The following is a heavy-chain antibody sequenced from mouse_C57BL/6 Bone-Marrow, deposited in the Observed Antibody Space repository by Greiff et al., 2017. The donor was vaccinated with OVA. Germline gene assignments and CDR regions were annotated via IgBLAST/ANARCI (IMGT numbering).Heavy chain of an antibody. CDR3: ARPTVVATDWYFDV. Sequence: QVQLQQPGAELVMPGASVKLSCKASGYTFTSYWMHWVKQRPGQGLEWIGEIDPSDSYTNYNQKFKGKSTLTVDKSSSTAYMQLSSLTSEDSAVYYCARPTVVATDWYFDVWRTGTTVTVSS. CDR2: IDPSDSYT. D-gene: IGHD1-1*01. V-gene: IGHV1-69*01. J-gene: IGHJ1*03. CDR1: GYTFTSYW.